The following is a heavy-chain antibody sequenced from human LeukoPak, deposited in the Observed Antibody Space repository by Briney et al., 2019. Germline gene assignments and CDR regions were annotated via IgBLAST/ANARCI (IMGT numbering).Heavy chain of an antibody. CDR2: IIPILGIA. CDR1: GGTFSSYT. CDR3: AIGGLMDCSSTSCYRNWFDP. Sequence: GSSVKVSCKASGGTFSSYTISWVRQAPGQGLEWMGRIIPILGIANYARKFQGRVTITADKSTSTAYMELSSLRSEDTAVYYCAIGGLMDCSSTSCYRNWFDPWGQGTLVTVSS. V-gene: IGHV1-69*02. J-gene: IGHJ5*02. D-gene: IGHD2-2*01.